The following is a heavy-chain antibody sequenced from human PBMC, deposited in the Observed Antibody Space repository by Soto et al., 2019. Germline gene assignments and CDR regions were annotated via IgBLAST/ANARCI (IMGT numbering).Heavy chain of an antibody. CDR1: GFTFRSFD. D-gene: IGHD2-15*01. CDR3: VRGQEVGAHFFDS. V-gene: IGHV3-13*01. Sequence: EVQLVESGGGLVQPGGSLRLTCVASGFTFRSFDFHWVRQATGKGLEWVATIGTIGDTYYPVSVKGRFTVSRENANSSVSLQMDSLRVGDTAVYFCVRGQEVGAHFFDSWGQGTPVTVSS. J-gene: IGHJ4*02. CDR2: IGTIGDT.